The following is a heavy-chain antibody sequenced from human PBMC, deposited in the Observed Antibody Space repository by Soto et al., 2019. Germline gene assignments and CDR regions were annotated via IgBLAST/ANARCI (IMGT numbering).Heavy chain of an antibody. J-gene: IGHJ4*02. CDR1: GFTFSSYW. V-gene: IGHV3-7*05. CDR3: ARDQFPYYDFWSGFLSLDY. D-gene: IGHD3-3*01. Sequence: PGGSLRVSCAASGFTFSSYWMAWVRQAPGKGLEWVANIKQDGSEKYYVDSVKGRFTISRDNAKNSLYLQMNSLRAEDTAVYYCARDQFPYYDFWSGFLSLDYWGQGTLVTVST. CDR2: IKQDGSEK.